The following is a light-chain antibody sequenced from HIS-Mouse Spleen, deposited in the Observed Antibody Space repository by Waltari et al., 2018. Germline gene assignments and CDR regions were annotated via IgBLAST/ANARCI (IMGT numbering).Light chain of an antibody. V-gene: IGLV3-10*01. J-gene: IGLJ2*01. CDR2: EDS. CDR1: ALPKKY. CDR3: YSTDSSGNHRV. Sequence: SYELTQPLSVSVSPGQTARITCSGDALPKKYAYWYQQKSGQAPVLVIDEDSKRPSGIPEGFSGSSSGTMATLTISGAQVEDESDYYCYSTDSSGNHRVFGGGTKLTVL.